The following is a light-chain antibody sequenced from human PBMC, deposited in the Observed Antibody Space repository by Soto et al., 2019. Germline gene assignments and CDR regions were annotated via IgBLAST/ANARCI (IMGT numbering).Light chain of an antibody. J-gene: IGKJ1*01. V-gene: IGKV1-39*01. Sequence: DIQMTQSPSSLSASVGDRVTITCRASQTINNYLNWYRPKPGKAPRLLIYATSSLQSEVPSRFSGSGSGTDFTLTISNLQPEDFASYYCEQSYSIFSRTFGQGTKVEVK. CDR1: QTINNY. CDR2: ATS. CDR3: EQSYSIFSRT.